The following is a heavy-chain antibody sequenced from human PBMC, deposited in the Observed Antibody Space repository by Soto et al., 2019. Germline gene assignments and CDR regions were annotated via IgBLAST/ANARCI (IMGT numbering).Heavy chain of an antibody. CDR3: ARGSSNGAHNWFDP. CDR1: GFTFSSYW. V-gene: IGHV3-74*01. J-gene: IGHJ5*02. Sequence: GGSLRLSCAGSGFTFSSYWMHWVRQVPGKGLVWVSRINSDGSSLKYADSVKGRFTISRDNAKNTLYLQMNSLRAEDTAVYHCARGSSNGAHNWFDPWGQGTLVTVSS. D-gene: IGHD6-6*01. CDR2: INSDGSSL.